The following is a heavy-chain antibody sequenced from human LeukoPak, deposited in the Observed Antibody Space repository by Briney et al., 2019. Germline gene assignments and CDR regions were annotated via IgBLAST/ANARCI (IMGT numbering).Heavy chain of an antibody. J-gene: IGHJ4*02. CDR1: GDSISSGGYY. CDR3: ARGPRLGYYSGTYADGYYFDY. Sequence: PQTLSLTCTVSGDSISSGGYYWSWIRQHPWKGLEWIGYIYYSGSTYYNPSLKSRLTISVDTSKNQFSLKLSSVTAADTAVYYCARGPRLGYYSGTYADGYYFDYWGQGTLVTVSS. V-gene: IGHV4-31*03. D-gene: IGHD3-10*01. CDR2: IYYSGST.